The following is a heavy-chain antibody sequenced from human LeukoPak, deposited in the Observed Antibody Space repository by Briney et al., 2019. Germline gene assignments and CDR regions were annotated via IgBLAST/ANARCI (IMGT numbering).Heavy chain of an antibody. CDR1: GFTVSSNY. D-gene: IGHD1-1*01. J-gene: IGHJ4*02. CDR3: ARSAAGTYY. CDR2: ISSSSSYK. V-gene: IGHV3-21*01. Sequence: PGGSLRLSCAASGFTVSSNYMSWVRQAPGKGLEWVSSISSSSSYKYYTDSVKGRFTISRDNAKNSMYLQMNSLRAEDTAVYYCARSAAGTYYWGQGTLVTVSS.